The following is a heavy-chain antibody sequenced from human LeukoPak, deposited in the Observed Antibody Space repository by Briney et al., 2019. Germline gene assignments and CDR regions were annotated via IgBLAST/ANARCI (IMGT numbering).Heavy chain of an antibody. V-gene: IGHV3-11*01. Sequence: GGSLRLSCAASGFTFSDYYMSWIRQAPGKELEWVSYISSSGSTIYYADSVKGRFTISRDNAKNSLYLQMNSLRAEDTAVYYCARKERSSGWYMVDYWGQGTLVTVSS. D-gene: IGHD6-19*01. CDR2: ISSSGSTI. CDR3: ARKERSSGWYMVDY. J-gene: IGHJ4*02. CDR1: GFTFSDYY.